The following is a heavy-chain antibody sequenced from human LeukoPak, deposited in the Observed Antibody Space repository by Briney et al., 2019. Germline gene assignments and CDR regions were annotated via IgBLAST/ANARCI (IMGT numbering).Heavy chain of an antibody. CDR1: GYTFIGYY. D-gene: IGHD6-13*01. CDR2: INPNSGGT. Sequence: ASVKVSCKASGYTFIGYYIHWVRQAPGHGREWMGWINPNSGGTNYAQKFQGRVTMTRDTSISTAYMELNRLTSDDTAVYYCARAYSPTSWGLAAADYYYMDVWGKGTTVTVSS. CDR3: ARAYSPTSWGLAAADYYYMDV. V-gene: IGHV1-2*02. J-gene: IGHJ6*03.